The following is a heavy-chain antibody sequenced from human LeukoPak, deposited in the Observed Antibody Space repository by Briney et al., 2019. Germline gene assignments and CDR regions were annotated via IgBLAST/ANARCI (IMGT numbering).Heavy chain of an antibody. J-gene: IGHJ4*02. CDR3: ARQDPHALYYFDF. V-gene: IGHV5-51*01. CDR1: GYSFSIYW. Sequence: GESLKISCKGSGYSFSIYWIGWVRQMPGKGLEWMGIIYPGDSDTGYSPSFQGQVTISVDKSISTAYLQWSSLKASDTAIYYCARQDPHALYYFDFWGQGTLVTVSS. CDR2: IYPGDSDT. D-gene: IGHD3-16*02.